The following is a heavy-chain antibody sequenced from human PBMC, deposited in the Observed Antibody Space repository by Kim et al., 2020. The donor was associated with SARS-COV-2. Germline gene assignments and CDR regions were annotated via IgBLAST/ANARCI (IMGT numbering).Heavy chain of an antibody. CDR1: GDSVSSDSAT. V-gene: IGHV6-1*01. CDR2: TYYRSKWYN. D-gene: IGHD4-4*01. CDR3: ARSGTTITTGCFDP. J-gene: IGHJ5*02. Sequence: SQTLSLTCAIFGDSVSSDSATWHWIRQSPSGGLEWLGRTYYRSKWYNDYAVSVESRITINPDASKNQFSLQMISVTPEDTAVNYCARSGTTITTGCFDPWGQGTLVTVSS.